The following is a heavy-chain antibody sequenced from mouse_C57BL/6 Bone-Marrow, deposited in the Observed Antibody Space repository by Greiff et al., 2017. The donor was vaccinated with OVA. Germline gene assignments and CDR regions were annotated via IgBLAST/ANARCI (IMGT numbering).Heavy chain of an antibody. CDR3: ADYPFAY. Sequence: QVQLKQPGAELVRPGTSVKLSCKASGYTFTSYWMHWVKQRPGQGLEWIGVIDPSDSYTNYNQKFKGKATLTVDTSSSTAYMQLSSLTSEDSAVYYCADYPFAYWGQGTLVTVSA. D-gene: IGHD2-4*01. J-gene: IGHJ3*01. V-gene: IGHV1-59*01. CDR2: IDPSDSYT. CDR1: GYTFTSYW.